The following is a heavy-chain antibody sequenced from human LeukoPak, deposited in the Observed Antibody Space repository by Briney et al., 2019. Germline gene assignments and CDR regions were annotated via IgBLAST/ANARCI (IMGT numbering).Heavy chain of an antibody. CDR1: GGSISYSSYY. J-gene: IGHJ4*02. CDR2: IYYSGST. CDR3: ARQGGSRRVRGELPRDC. V-gene: IGHV4-39*01. D-gene: IGHD3-10*01. Sequence: SETLSLTCTVSGGSISYSSYYWGWIRQPPGKGLEWIGSIYYSGSTYYNPSLKSRVTISVDTSKNQFSLRLSSVTAADTAVYYCARQGGSRRVRGELPRDCWGQGTLVTVSS.